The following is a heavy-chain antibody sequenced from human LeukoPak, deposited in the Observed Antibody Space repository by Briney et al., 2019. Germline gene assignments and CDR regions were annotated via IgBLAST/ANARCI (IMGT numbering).Heavy chain of an antibody. CDR1: GGSISSYY. CDR3: ARGVPAAISYYYYYMDV. CDR2: IYTSGST. V-gene: IGHV4-4*07. Sequence: SETLSLTCTVSGGSISSYYWSWIRQPAGKGLEWIGRIYTSGSTNYNPSLKSRVTMSVDTSKNQFSLKLSSVTAADTAVYYCARGVPAAISYYYYYMDVWGKGTTVTVSS. J-gene: IGHJ6*03. D-gene: IGHD2-2*01.